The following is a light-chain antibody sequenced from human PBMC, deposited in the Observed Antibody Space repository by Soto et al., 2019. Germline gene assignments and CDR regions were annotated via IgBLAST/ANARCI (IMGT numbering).Light chain of an antibody. CDR2: DSS. J-gene: IGKJ2*01. Sequence: EIVLTQSPATLSLSPGETATLSCRASQGLGTYLAWYQQKPGQAPRLLIYDSSRRAAGLPDRFSGSGSGTDFTLTISSLEPEDFAVYYCQQRGNWPLYTFGQGNKLE. V-gene: IGKV3-11*01. CDR3: QQRGNWPLYT. CDR1: QGLGTY.